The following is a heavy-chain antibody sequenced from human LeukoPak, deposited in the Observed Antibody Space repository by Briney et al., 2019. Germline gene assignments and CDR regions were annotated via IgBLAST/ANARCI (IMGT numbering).Heavy chain of an antibody. D-gene: IGHD6-13*01. CDR1: GFTFSTYN. J-gene: IGHJ4*01. CDR2: ISSSSGSI. Sequence: PGGSLRLSCAASGFTFSTYNMNWVRQAPGKGPEWVSYISSSSGSIHYADSVRGRFAISRDNAKNSLYLQMNSLRAEDTAVYYCARDGTAAGLYFDLWGQGTLVTVSS. V-gene: IGHV3-48*01. CDR3: ARDGTAAGLYFDL.